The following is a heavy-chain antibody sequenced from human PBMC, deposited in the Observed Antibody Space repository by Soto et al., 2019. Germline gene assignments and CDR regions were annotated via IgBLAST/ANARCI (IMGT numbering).Heavy chain of an antibody. Sequence: GGSLRLSCAASGFTFSNAWMNWVRQAPGKGLEWVGRIKSKTDGGTTDYTAPVKGRFTISRDDSKSTVYLQMNSLKTGDTAVYYCTPDIVLVVPATTTGSAFDYWGQGTLVTVSS. J-gene: IGHJ4*02. V-gene: IGHV3-15*07. CDR3: TPDIVLVVPATTTGSAFDY. D-gene: IGHD2-15*01. CDR1: GFTFSNAW. CDR2: IKSKTDGGTT.